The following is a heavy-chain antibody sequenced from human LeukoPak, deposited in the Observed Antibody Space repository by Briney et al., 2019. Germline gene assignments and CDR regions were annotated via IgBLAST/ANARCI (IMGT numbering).Heavy chain of an antibody. CDR2: IYHSGST. J-gene: IGHJ6*03. Sequence: PSETLSLTCTVSVYSISSGYYWGWIRQPPGKGLEWIGSIYHSGSTYYNPSLKSRVTISVDTSKNQFSLKLSSVTAADTAVYYCARAVGSGSFQTYYYYMDVWGKGTTVTISS. D-gene: IGHD3-10*01. CDR3: ARAVGSGSFQTYYYYMDV. V-gene: IGHV4-38-2*02. CDR1: VYSISSGYY.